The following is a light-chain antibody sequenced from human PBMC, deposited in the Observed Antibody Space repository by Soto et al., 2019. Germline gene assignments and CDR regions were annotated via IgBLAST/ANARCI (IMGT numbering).Light chain of an antibody. CDR1: SSNIGRDT. J-gene: IGLJ1*01. V-gene: IGLV1-44*01. CDR2: GND. Sequence: QSVLTQPPSASGTPGQRVTISCSGSSSNIGRDTVNWYQQLPGMAPKLLIYGNDRRPSGVPDRFSGSKSGTSASLAISGLQFEDEADYYCAAWDDSLNGYVFGTGTKLTVL. CDR3: AAWDDSLNGYV.